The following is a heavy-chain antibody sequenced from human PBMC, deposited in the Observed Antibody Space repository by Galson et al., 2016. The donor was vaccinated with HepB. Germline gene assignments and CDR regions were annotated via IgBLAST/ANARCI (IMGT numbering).Heavy chain of an antibody. D-gene: IGHD6-13*01. J-gene: IGHJ4*02. CDR2: ISGSGGST. V-gene: IGHV3-23*01. CDR1: GFTFSSYA. Sequence: SLRLSCAASGFTFSSYAMSWVRQAPGQGLEWVSGISGSGGSTYYADSVKGRFTISRDNSKDTLFLQMNSLRAEDTAVYYCAKLPGGYSSSWYPPYFDYWGQGTLVTAPS. CDR3: AKLPGGYSSSWYPPYFDY.